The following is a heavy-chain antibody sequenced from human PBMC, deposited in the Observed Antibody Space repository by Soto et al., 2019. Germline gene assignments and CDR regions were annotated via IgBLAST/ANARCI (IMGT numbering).Heavy chain of an antibody. CDR1: GFTFSDYA. Sequence: EVQLVESGGGLAQPGGSLRLSCAASGFTFSDYAMNWVRQVPGKGLEWISQIASSGTPIYYADSVRGRFTISRDNAENSLYLQMNSLRDEDTAVYCCTREGIWGPGTLVTVSS. J-gene: IGHJ4*02. CDR2: IASSGTPI. V-gene: IGHV3-48*02. CDR3: TREGI.